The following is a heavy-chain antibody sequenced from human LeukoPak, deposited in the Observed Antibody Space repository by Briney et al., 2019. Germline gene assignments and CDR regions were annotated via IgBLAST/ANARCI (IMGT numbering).Heavy chain of an antibody. D-gene: IGHD3-22*01. CDR1: GFTFSSYG. Sequence: GGSLRLSCAASGFTFSSYGMHWVRQAPGKGLEWVAVISYDGSNKYYADSVKGRFTISRDNSKNTLYLQMNSLRAEDTAVYYCAKESSYYYDSSGYYSHYYYYGMDVWGQGTTVTVSS. CDR2: ISYDGSNK. CDR3: AKESSYYYDSSGYYSHYYYYGMDV. V-gene: IGHV3-30*18. J-gene: IGHJ6*02.